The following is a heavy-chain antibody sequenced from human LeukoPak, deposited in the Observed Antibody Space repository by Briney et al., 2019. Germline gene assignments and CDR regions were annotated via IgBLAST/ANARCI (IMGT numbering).Heavy chain of an antibody. Sequence: ASVKVSCKASGYTFTGYYMHWVRQAPGQGLEWMGWINPNSGGTNCAQKFQGRVTMTRDTSISTAYMELSRLRSDDTAVYYCARQAVVITGDAFDIWGQGTMVTVSS. CDR2: INPNSGGT. D-gene: IGHD3-22*01. J-gene: IGHJ3*02. CDR3: ARQAVVITGDAFDI. CDR1: GYTFTGYY. V-gene: IGHV1-2*02.